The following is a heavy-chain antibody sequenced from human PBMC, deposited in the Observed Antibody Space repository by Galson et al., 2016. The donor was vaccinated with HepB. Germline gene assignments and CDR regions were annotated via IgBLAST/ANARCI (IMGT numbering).Heavy chain of an antibody. J-gene: IGHJ5*02. Sequence: SLRLSCAASGFTFNMYTMTWVRQAPGKGLEWVSSITPGSTYTHFADSVKGRFTISRDDAENSLYLHMNSLRAEDTALYYCARVGTPMAAANRGFGSWGQGTQVVVSS. CDR2: ITPGSTYT. V-gene: IGHV3-21*01. CDR1: GFTFNMYT. D-gene: IGHD6-13*01. CDR3: ARVGTPMAAANRGFGS.